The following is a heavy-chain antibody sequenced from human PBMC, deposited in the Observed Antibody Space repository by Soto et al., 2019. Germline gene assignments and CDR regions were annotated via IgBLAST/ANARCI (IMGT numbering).Heavy chain of an antibody. V-gene: IGHV4-34*01. Sequence: QVQLQQWGAGLLKPSETLSLTCAVYGGSFSGYYWSWIRQPPGKGLEWIGEINHSGSTNYNPSLKSRVTISVDTSKTQFSLKLSSVPAADTAVYYCARLRRFNRLTVSSSAPGQYYFDYWGQGTLVTVSS. CDR1: GGSFSGYY. CDR3: ARLRRFNRLTVSSSAPGQYYFDY. J-gene: IGHJ4*02. CDR2: INHSGST. D-gene: IGHD6-6*01.